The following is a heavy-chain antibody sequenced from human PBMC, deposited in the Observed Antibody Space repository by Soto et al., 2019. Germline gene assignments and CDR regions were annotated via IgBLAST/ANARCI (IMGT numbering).Heavy chain of an antibody. CDR1: GDSVSSNSAA. CDR3: ARGEYSSGWDNWFDP. V-gene: IGHV6-1*01. CDR2: TYYRSKWYN. Sequence: SQTLSLTCAISGDSVSSNSAAWNWIRQSPSRGLEWLGRTYYRSKWYNDYAVSVKSRITINPDTSRNQFSLQLNSVTPEDTAVYYCARGEYSSGWDNWFDPWGQGTLVTVSS. D-gene: IGHD6-19*01. J-gene: IGHJ5*02.